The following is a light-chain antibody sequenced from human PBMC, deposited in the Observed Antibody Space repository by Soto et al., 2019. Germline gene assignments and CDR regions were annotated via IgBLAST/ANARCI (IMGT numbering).Light chain of an antibody. CDR1: SSDVGGYNY. V-gene: IGLV2-14*01. Sequence: QSALTQPASVSGSPGQSITISCIGTSSDVGGYNYVSWYQQHLDKAPKLVIYNVNNRPSGVSARFSGSKSGNTASLIISGLQAEDEADYYCSSYTSISTVVFGGGTKLTVL. CDR2: NVN. CDR3: SSYTSISTVV. J-gene: IGLJ2*01.